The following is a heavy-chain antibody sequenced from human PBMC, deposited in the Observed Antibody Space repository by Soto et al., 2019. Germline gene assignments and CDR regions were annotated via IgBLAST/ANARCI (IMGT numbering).Heavy chain of an antibody. Sequence: QVQLVQSGAEVKKPGASVKVSCKASGYTFTSYDINWVRQATGQGLEWMGWMNPNSGNTGYAQKFQGRVTMTRDTSISTAYMWLSSLRSEDTAVYYCAREGQYYYDSSGYYPASGGMDVWGQGTTVTVSS. D-gene: IGHD3-22*01. J-gene: IGHJ6*02. CDR3: AREGQYYYDSSGYYPASGGMDV. CDR1: GYTFTSYD. V-gene: IGHV1-8*01. CDR2: MNPNSGNT.